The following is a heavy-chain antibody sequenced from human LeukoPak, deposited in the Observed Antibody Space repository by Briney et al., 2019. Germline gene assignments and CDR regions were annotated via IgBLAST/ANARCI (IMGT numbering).Heavy chain of an antibody. CDR1: GGSISSSNW. V-gene: IGHV4-4*02. J-gene: IGHJ6*02. D-gene: IGHD3-9*01. Sequence: QASETLSPTCAVSGGSISSSNWWSWVRQPPGKGLEWIGEIYHSGSTNYNPSLKSRVTISVDKSKNQFSLKLSSVTAADTAVYYCARAERYFDWFTRPGGMDVWGQGTTVTVSS. CDR3: ARAERYFDWFTRPGGMDV. CDR2: IYHSGST.